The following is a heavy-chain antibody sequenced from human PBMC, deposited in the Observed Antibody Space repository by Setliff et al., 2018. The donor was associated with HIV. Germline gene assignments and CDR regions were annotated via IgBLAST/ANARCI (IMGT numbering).Heavy chain of an antibody. Sequence: SSETLSLTCAVSGYSLSSDYYWGWIRQPPGKGLEWIASIYHSGSTYYNPSLKSRVIVSEDTSRDQFFLKLTSVTADDTAIYYCARGPPFAYWGQGLLVTVSS. CDR2: IYHSGST. V-gene: IGHV4-38-2*01. CDR1: GYSLSSDYY. J-gene: IGHJ4*02. CDR3: ARGPPFAY.